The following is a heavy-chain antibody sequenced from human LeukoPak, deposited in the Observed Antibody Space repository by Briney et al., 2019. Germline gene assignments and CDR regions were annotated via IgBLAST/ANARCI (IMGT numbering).Heavy chain of an antibody. CDR3: AKTWAYYYDSSGYRPIVY. CDR2: IRYDGSNK. V-gene: IGHV3-30*02. Sequence: PGGPLRLSCAASGFTFSSYGMHWVRQAPGKGLEWVAFIRYDGSNKYYADSVKGRFTISRDNSKNTLYLQMNSLRAEDTAVYYCAKTWAYYYDSSGYRPIVYWGQGTLVTVSS. D-gene: IGHD3-22*01. CDR1: GFTFSSYG. J-gene: IGHJ4*02.